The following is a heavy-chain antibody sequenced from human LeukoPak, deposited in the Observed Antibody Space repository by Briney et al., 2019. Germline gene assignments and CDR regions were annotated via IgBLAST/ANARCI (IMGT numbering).Heavy chain of an antibody. J-gene: IGHJ4*02. CDR2: ISWNSGSI. Sequence: GRSLRLSCAASGFTFDDYAMHWVRQAPGKGLEWVSGISWNSGSIGYADSVKGRFTISRDNAKNSLYLQMNSLRAEDTAVYYCARGALGPCYDFWSGYYSGGYFDYWGQGTLVTVSS. CDR3: ARGALGPCYDFWSGYYSGGYFDY. V-gene: IGHV3-9*01. D-gene: IGHD3-3*01. CDR1: GFTFDDYA.